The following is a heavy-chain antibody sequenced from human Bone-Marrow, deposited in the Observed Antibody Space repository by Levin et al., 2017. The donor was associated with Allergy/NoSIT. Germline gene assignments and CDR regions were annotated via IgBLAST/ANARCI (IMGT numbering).Heavy chain of an antibody. CDR2: ISYDGSNK. D-gene: IGHD5-18*01. CDR3: AKDGPPPVTVMVTGYFYY. CDR1: GFTFSSYG. J-gene: IGHJ4*02. V-gene: IGHV3-30*18. Sequence: GESLKISCAASGFTFSSYGMHWVRQAPGKGLEWVAVISYDGSNKYYADSVKGRFTISRDNSKNTLYLQMNSLRAEDTAVYYCAKDGPPPVTVMVTGYFYYWGQGTLVTVSS.